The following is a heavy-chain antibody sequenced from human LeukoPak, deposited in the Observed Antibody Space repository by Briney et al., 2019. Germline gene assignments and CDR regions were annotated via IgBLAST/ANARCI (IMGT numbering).Heavy chain of an antibody. Sequence: GASVKVSCKASGYTFTGYYMHWVRQAAGQGLEWMGWINPNSGGTNYAQKFQGRVTMTRDTSISTAYMELSRLRSDDTAVYYCASAFGRGVKRYFDYWGQGTLVTVSS. CDR1: GYTFTGYY. V-gene: IGHV1-2*02. CDR3: ASAFGRGVKRYFDY. J-gene: IGHJ4*02. CDR2: INPNSGGT. D-gene: IGHD3-10*01.